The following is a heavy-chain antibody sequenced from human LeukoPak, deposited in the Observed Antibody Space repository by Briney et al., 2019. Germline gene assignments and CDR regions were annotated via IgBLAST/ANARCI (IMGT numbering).Heavy chain of an antibody. Sequence: GSLRLSCAASGFTFSSYSMNWVRQAPGKGLEWVSSISSSSSYIYYADSVKGRFTISRDNAKNSLYLQMSSLRAEDTAVYYCARDQASGWPFYGMDVWGQGTTVTVSS. CDR3: ARDQASGWPFYGMDV. D-gene: IGHD6-19*01. V-gene: IGHV3-21*01. CDR1: GFTFSSYS. CDR2: ISSSSSYI. J-gene: IGHJ6*02.